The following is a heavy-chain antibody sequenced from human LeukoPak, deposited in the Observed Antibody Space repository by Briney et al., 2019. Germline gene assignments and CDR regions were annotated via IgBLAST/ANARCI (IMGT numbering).Heavy chain of an antibody. Sequence: SETLSLTCAVSGGSISGYYWSWIRQPPGKGLEWIGYIYYSGSTNYNPSLKSRVTITVDTSTNQFSLKLSSVPAADTAVYYCSRGLRYFDIAFDYWGQGTLVTVSS. D-gene: IGHD3-9*01. V-gene: IGHV4-59*01. CDR1: GGSISGYY. CDR2: IYYSGST. CDR3: SRGLRYFDIAFDY. J-gene: IGHJ4*02.